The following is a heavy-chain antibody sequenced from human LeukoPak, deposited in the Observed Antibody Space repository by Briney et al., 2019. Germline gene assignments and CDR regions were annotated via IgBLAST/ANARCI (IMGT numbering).Heavy chain of an antibody. CDR2: IYPGVSDT. V-gene: IGHV5-51*01. Sequence: GESLKISCKGFGYSFSGYWIAWVRQMPGKGLECMGIIYPGVSDTRYSPSFQGQVTISADKSISTAYLQWSSLKASDTAMYYCARFASGRSGLVLPDNPMDVWGKGTTVTVSS. J-gene: IGHJ6*04. CDR1: GYSFSGYW. D-gene: IGHD6-19*01. CDR3: ARFASGRSGLVLPDNPMDV.